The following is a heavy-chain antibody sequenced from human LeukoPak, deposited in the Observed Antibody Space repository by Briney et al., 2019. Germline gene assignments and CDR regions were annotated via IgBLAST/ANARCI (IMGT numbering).Heavy chain of an antibody. D-gene: IGHD2-2*01. V-gene: IGHV4-39*01. Sequence: SETLSLTCTVSGGSISSYYWGWIRQPPGKGLEWIGSIYYSGSTYYNPSLKSRVTISVDTSKNQFSLKLSSVTAADTAVYYCARHSYCSSTSCYDSGGWFDPWGQGTLVTVSS. J-gene: IGHJ5*02. CDR1: GGSISSYY. CDR2: IYYSGST. CDR3: ARHSYCSSTSCYDSGGWFDP.